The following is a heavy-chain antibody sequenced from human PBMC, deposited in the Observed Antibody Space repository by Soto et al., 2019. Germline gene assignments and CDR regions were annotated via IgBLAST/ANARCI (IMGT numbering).Heavy chain of an antibody. CDR2: ISGSGGST. Sequence: EVQLLESGGGLVQPGGSLRLSCAASGFTFSSYAMSWVRQAPGKGLEWVSAISGSGGSTYYADSVKGRFTISRDNSKNTLYLQMNSLRAEDTAVYYCAKDYMITFGGVIGDYWYFDLWGRGTLVTVPS. J-gene: IGHJ2*01. CDR1: GFTFSSYA. D-gene: IGHD3-16*02. CDR3: AKDYMITFGGVIGDYWYFDL. V-gene: IGHV3-23*01.